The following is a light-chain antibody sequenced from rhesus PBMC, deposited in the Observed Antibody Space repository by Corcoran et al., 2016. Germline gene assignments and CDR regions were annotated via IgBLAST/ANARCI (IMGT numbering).Light chain of an antibody. J-gene: IGKJ2*01. Sequence: DIQMTQSPSSLSASVGDRVTITCRTSENVNNYLNWYQQKPGKAPKLLIYKASTLQSGVPSSFSGSGSGKDYTFTISSLQSEDVATYYCQHNYGTPYSFGQGTKVEIK. CDR3: QHNYGTPYS. V-gene: IGKV1-74*01. CDR1: ENVNNY. CDR2: KAS.